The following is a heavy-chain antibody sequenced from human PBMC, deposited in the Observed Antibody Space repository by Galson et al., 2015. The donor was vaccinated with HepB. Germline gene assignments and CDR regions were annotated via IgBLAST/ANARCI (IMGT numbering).Heavy chain of an antibody. V-gene: IGHV1-69*02. J-gene: IGHJ6*02. Sequence: SVKVSCKASGGTFSSYTISWVRQAPGQGLEWMGRIIPILGIANYAQKFQGRVTITADKSTSTAYMELSSLRSEDTAVYYCARSNRVAAAGHYYYYGMDVWGQGTTVTVSS. CDR1: GGTFSSYT. D-gene: IGHD6-13*01. CDR3: ARSNRVAAAGHYYYYGMDV. CDR2: IIPILGIA.